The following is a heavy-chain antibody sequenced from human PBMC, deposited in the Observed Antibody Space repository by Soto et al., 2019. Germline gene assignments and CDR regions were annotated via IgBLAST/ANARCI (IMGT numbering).Heavy chain of an antibody. Sequence: SETLSLTCTVSGGSISSYYWSWIRQPPGKGLEWIGYIYYTGSTNYSPSLKSRVTISVDTSKNQFSLKLSSVTAADTAVYYCAREAAASLFDYWGQGTLVTVSS. CDR1: GGSISSYY. J-gene: IGHJ4*02. CDR2: IYYTGST. CDR3: AREAAASLFDY. D-gene: IGHD6-13*01. V-gene: IGHV4-59*01.